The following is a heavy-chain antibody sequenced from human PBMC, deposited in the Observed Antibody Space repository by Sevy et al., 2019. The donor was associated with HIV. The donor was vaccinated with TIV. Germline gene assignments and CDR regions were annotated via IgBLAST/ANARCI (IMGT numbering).Heavy chain of an antibody. CDR1: GFTFSLYS. CDR2: ISLDATSK. V-gene: IGHV3-30-3*01. Sequence: GGSLRLSCAASGFTFSLYSMHWVRQAPGKGLEWVATISLDATSKHYADSVKGRFSISRDNSKNSLFLQMNSLRVEDTAIYYCALERLSSDVAEYFQNWGQGSLVTVSS. J-gene: IGHJ1*01. CDR3: ALERLSSDVAEYFQN. D-gene: IGHD1-1*01.